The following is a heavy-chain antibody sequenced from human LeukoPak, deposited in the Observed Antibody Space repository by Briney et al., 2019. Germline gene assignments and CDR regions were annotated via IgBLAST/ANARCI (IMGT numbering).Heavy chain of an antibody. J-gene: IGHJ4*02. V-gene: IGHV1-2*02. Sequence: ASVKVSCKASGYTFTGYYMHWVRQAPGQGLEWMGWINPNSGGTNYAQKFQGGVTMTRDTSISTAYMELSRLRSDDTAVYYCARDHLIRVAAAGYWGQGTLVTVSS. CDR1: GYTFTGYY. CDR3: ARDHLIRVAAAGY. CDR2: INPNSGGT. D-gene: IGHD2-15*01.